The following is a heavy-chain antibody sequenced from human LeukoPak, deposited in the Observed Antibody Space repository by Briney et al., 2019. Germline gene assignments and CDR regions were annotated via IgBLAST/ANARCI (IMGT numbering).Heavy chain of an antibody. V-gene: IGHV3-33*06. J-gene: IGHJ6*03. D-gene: IGHD2-21*02. CDR3: AKDGDTGTAYYYYYMDV. Sequence: GGSLRLSCAASGFTFSDYGLHWVRQAPGKGLEWVAHIWYDGSNTYYEDSVRGRFTISRDSSKNTLFLQMNGLRDEDTAVYYCAKDGDTGTAYYYYYMDVWGTGTTVTVSS. CDR2: IWYDGSNT. CDR1: GFTFSDYG.